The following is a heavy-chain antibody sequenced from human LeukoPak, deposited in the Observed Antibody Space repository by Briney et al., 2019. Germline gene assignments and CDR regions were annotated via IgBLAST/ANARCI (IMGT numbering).Heavy chain of an antibody. J-gene: IGHJ4*02. CDR3: ARLSDY. CDR1: GGAISSDNYY. Sequence: SETLSLTCTVSGGAISSDNYYWGWIRQPPGKGLEWIGSSNYSGTTYYNPSLKSRVSISVDTSRTQFSLRLSSVTAADTAVYYCARLSDYWGQGTLVTVSS. CDR2: SNYSGTT. V-gene: IGHV4-39*01.